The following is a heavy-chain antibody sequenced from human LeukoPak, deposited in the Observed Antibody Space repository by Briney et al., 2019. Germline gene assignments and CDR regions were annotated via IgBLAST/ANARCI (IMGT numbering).Heavy chain of an antibody. D-gene: IGHD1-1*01. CDR3: ARDHSGTQDY. CDR1: GFTFSNYG. Sequence: PGRSLRLSCAASGFTFSNYGMHWVRQAPGKGLEWVAVMWDDGSNKYYADPVKGRFTIFRDNRRNTLYLQMNSLRAEDTAVYSCARDHSGTQDYWGQGTLVTVSS. J-gene: IGHJ4*02. CDR2: MWDDGSNK. V-gene: IGHV3-33*01.